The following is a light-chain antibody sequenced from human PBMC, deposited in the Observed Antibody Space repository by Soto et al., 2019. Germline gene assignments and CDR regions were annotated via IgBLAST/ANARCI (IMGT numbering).Light chain of an antibody. CDR1: QSVSGC. J-gene: IGKJ4*01. Sequence: EIVLTQSPATLSLSPGERATLSCRASQSVSGCLAWYQQKPGQAPRLLIYDASNRATGIPARFSGSGSGTDFTLTISSLEPEDFAVYYCQQYKNWPLTFGGGTRVEIK. CDR3: QQYKNWPLT. CDR2: DAS. V-gene: IGKV3-11*01.